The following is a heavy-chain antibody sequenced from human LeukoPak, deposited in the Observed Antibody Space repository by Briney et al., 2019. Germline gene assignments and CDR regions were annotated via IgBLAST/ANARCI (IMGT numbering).Heavy chain of an antibody. J-gene: IGHJ4*02. Sequence: PSETLSLTCTVSGGSISSYYWSWIRQPPGKGLEWIGYIYYSGSTNYNPSLKSRVTISVDTSKNQFSLKLSSVTAADTAVYYCARDRGITGTSDFDYWGQGTLVTVSS. CDR1: GGSISSYY. CDR3: ARDRGITGTSDFDY. V-gene: IGHV4-59*12. CDR2: IYYSGST. D-gene: IGHD1-20*01.